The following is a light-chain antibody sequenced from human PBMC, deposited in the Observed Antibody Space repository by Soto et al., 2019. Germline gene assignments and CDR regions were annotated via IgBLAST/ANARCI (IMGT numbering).Light chain of an antibody. V-gene: IGKV3-15*01. CDR3: QPYTNWST. J-gene: IGKJ5*01. Sequence: EIVMTQSPASLSVSPGERDTLSCRASQRVGSNLAWYQQRPGQAPRLLLYGASTRATDVPARFSGSGSGTEFTLTISSLQSEDFAVYYCQPYTNWSTLGQGTRLEIK. CDR1: QRVGSN. CDR2: GAS.